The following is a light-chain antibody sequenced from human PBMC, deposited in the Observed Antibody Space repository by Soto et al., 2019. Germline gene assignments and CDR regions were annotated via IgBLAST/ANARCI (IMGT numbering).Light chain of an antibody. CDR1: QNINTD. Sequence: DIQMTQSPSTLSASVGDRVTITCRASQNINTDLAWYQQKPGKVPNLLIYHASSLVTGVPSRFSGSGSGTEFTLTINSLQPDDFATYYCQQYKSYWTFGQGTKVDIK. CDR3: QQYKSYWT. J-gene: IGKJ1*01. V-gene: IGKV1-5*01. CDR2: HAS.